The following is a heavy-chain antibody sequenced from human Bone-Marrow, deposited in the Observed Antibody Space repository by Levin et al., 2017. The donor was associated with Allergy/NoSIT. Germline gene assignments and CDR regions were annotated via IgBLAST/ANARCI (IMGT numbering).Heavy chain of an antibody. CDR1: GLTFSSYG. J-gene: IGHJ4*02. CDR2: ISYDVRTK. V-gene: IGHV3-30*03. CDR3: AAVVGSTAYFDY. D-gene: IGHD1-26*01. Sequence: GGSLRLSCEVSGLTFSSYGMHWVRQAPGKGLEWVAGISYDVRTKNYADSVMGRFTISRDNSKNTVHLQMDSLRSEDTAVFYCAAVVGSTAYFDYWGQGTLVTVSS.